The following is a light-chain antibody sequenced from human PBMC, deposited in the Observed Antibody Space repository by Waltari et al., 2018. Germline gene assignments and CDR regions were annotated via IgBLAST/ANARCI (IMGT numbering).Light chain of an antibody. CDR2: DVS. V-gene: IGLV2-11*01. J-gene: IGLJ2*01. CDR3: CSYAGSYTYVV. Sequence: QSALTQPRSVSGSPGQSVTISCPGTSSDFGGYNYVSWYQQHPGKAPKLMIYDVSKRPSGVPDRFSGSKSGNTASLTISGLQAEDEADYYCCSYAGSYTYVVFGGGTKLTVL. CDR1: SSDFGGYNY.